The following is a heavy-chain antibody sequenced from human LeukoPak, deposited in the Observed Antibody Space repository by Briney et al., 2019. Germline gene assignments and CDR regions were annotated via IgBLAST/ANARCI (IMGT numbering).Heavy chain of an antibody. Sequence: PGGSLRLSCAASGFTFSSYSMNWVRQAPGKGLEWVSYISSSSSTIYYADSVKGRFTISRDNAKNSLYLQMNSLRAEDTAVYYCARDGDYSSGTPGPDYWGQGTLVTVSS. D-gene: IGHD6-19*01. V-gene: IGHV3-48*01. CDR1: GFTFSSYS. J-gene: IGHJ4*02. CDR2: ISSSSSTI. CDR3: ARDGDYSSGTPGPDY.